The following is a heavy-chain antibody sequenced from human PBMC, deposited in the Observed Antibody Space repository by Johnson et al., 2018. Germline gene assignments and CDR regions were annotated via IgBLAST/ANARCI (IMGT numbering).Heavy chain of an antibody. J-gene: IGHJ1*01. CDR3: TKDHDCSGGSCYADYFQH. Sequence: VQLVQSGGGLVQPGGSLRLSCAASGFTFSNFAMSWVRQTPGKGLEFVSAITATGIGTYYVDSVKGRFTIYRENSKNTLYLQMNSLRAEDTAMYYCTKDHDCSGGSCYADYFQHWGQGTLVTVSS. V-gene: IGHV3-23*04. D-gene: IGHD2-15*01. CDR2: ITATGIGT. CDR1: GFTFSNFA.